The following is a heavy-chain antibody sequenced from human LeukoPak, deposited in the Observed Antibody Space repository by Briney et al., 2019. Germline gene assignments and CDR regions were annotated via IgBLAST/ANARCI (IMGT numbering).Heavy chain of an antibody. CDR3: AGLVGRYSSGLYYYYFDY. D-gene: IGHD3-22*01. CDR1: GDSINSLGL. Sequence: SETLSLTCTVSGDSINSLGLWSWVRQPPGKGLEWIGEMYLSGTTHSNPSVKSRVTISIDESKNQFFLNLSSVTAADTAVYYCAGLVGRYSSGLYYYYFDYWGQGALVTVSS. J-gene: IGHJ4*02. V-gene: IGHV4-4*02. CDR2: MYLSGTT.